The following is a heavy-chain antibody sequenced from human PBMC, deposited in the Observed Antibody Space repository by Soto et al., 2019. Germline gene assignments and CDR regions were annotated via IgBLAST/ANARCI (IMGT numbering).Heavy chain of an antibody. J-gene: IGHJ6*02. CDR1: NFSISSGYY. CDR3: ARVMMLWFGESYYGMDV. Sequence: PSETLSLTCVVSNFSISSGYYWGWIRQSPGKGLEWVANIKQDGSEKYYVDSVKGRFTISRDNAKNSLYLQMNSLRAEDTAVYYCARVMMLWFGESYYGMDVWGQGTTVTVSS. CDR2: IKQDGSEK. D-gene: IGHD3-10*01. V-gene: IGHV3-7*03.